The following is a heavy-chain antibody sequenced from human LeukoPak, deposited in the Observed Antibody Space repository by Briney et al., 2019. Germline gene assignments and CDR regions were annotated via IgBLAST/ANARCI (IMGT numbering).Heavy chain of an antibody. V-gene: IGHV4-34*01. CDR2: INHSGGT. D-gene: IGHD2-2*01. CDR1: GGSFSGYY. Sequence: KSSETLSLTCAVYGGSFSGYYWTWIRQPPGKGLEWIGEINHSGGTNYSPSLKSRVTISVDTSKNQFSLKLSSVTAADTAVYYCARVRSSTSFDYWGQGTLVTVS. CDR3: ARVRSSTSFDY. J-gene: IGHJ4*02.